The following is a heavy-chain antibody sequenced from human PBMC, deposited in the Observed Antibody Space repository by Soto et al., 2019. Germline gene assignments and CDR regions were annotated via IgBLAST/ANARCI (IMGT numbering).Heavy chain of an antibody. J-gene: IGHJ6*02. CDR3: ARGDIVVVVAATHYYYGMDV. CDR1: GGTFSSYA. CDR2: IIPIFGTA. V-gene: IGHV1-69*13. D-gene: IGHD2-15*01. Sequence: ASVKVSCNAPGGTFSSYAISWVRQAPGQGLEWMGGIIPIFGTANYAQKFQGRVTITADESTSTAYMELSSLRSEDTAVYYCARGDIVVVVAATHYYYGMDVWGQGTTVTVSS.